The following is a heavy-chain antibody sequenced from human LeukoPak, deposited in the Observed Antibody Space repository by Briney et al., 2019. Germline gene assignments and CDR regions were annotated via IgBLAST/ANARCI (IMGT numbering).Heavy chain of an antibody. CDR3: AVRQGVITGLLFDY. CDR2: IYWNDDK. J-gene: IGHJ4*02. Sequence: ESGPTLVSPTQTLTLTCTFSGFSLSTSGVGVGWIRQPPGKALEWLALIYWNDDKRYSPSLKSRLTITKDTSKNQVVLTMTNMDPVDTATYYCAVRQGVITGLLFDYWGQGTLVTVSS. V-gene: IGHV2-5*01. CDR1: GFSLSTSGVG. D-gene: IGHD3-22*01.